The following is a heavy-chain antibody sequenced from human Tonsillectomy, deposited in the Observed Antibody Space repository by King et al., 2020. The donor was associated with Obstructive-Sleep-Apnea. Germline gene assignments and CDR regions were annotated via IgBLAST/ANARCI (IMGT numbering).Heavy chain of an antibody. D-gene: IGHD1-26*01. CDR3: ARIGVGATEVDYYYGMDV. J-gene: IGHJ6*02. CDR2: ISWNSGSI. V-gene: IGHV3-9*01. Sequence: QLVQSGGGLVQPGRSLRLSCAASGFTFVDYAMHWVRQAPGKGLEWVSGISWNSGSIGYADSVKGRFTISRDNAKNSLYLQMNSLRAEDTALYYCARIGVGATEVDYYYGMDVWGQGTTVTVSS. CDR1: GFTFVDYA.